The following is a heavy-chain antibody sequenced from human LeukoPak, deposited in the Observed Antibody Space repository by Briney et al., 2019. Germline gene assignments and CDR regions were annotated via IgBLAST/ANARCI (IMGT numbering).Heavy chain of an antibody. D-gene: IGHD5-18*01. V-gene: IGHV4-34*01. CDR1: GGSFSGYY. CDR3: ARGRGYSYGYFDY. CDR2: INHSGST. J-gene: IGHJ4*02. Sequence: PSETLSLTCAVYGGSFSGYYWSWIRQPPGKGLEWIGEINHSGSTNYNPSFKSRVTISVDTSKNQFSLKLSSVTAADTAVYYCARGRGYSYGYFDYWGQGTLVTVSS.